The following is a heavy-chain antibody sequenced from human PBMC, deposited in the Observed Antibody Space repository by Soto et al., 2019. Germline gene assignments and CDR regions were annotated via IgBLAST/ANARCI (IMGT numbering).Heavy chain of an antibody. V-gene: IGHV4-59*01. J-gene: IGHJ5*02. CDR2: IYYSGST. CDR3: ARGGYCSSTSCLPKIFDP. D-gene: IGHD2-2*01. Sequence: SETLSLTCTVSGGSISSYYWSWIRQPPGKGLEWIGYIYYSGSTNYNPSLKSRVTISVDTSKNQFSLKLSSVTAADTAVYYCARGGYCSSTSCLPKIFDPWGQGTLVTVS. CDR1: GGSISSYY.